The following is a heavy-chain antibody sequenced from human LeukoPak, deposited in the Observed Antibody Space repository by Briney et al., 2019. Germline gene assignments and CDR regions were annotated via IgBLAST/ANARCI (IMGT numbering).Heavy chain of an antibody. CDR1: GGSISSYY. CDR2: INHSGST. V-gene: IGHV4-34*01. CDR3: ARGIRVRGVIHHFDY. Sequence: SETLSLTCTVSGGSISSYYWSWIRQPPGKGLEWIGEINHSGSTNYNPSLKSRVTISVDTSKNQFSLKLSSVTAADTAVYYCARGIRVRGVIHHFDYWGQGTLVTVSS. J-gene: IGHJ4*02. D-gene: IGHD3-10*01.